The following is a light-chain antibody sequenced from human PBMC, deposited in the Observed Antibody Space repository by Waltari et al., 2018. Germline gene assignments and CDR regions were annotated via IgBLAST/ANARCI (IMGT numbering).Light chain of an antibody. Sequence: QSVLTQPPSVSGTPGQTVTMSCSGSPPNNGNNYVSWYQQPPGTAPKLLIYRNNQRPSGVPDRFSGSKSGTSASLAISGLRSEDEADYYCAAWDDSLSGVVFGGGTKLTVL. J-gene: IGLJ2*01. CDR2: RNN. CDR3: AAWDDSLSGVV. CDR1: PPNNGNNY. V-gene: IGLV1-47*01.